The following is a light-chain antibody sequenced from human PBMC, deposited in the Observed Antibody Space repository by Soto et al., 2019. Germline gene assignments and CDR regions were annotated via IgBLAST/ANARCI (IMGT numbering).Light chain of an antibody. V-gene: IGLV1-40*01. J-gene: IGLJ1*01. Sequence: QSALTQPPSVSGAPGQRVTISCTGSSSNIGAGYDVHWYQQLPGTAPKLLIYGNSNRPSGVPDRFSGSKSGTSASLDITGLQAEDEADYYCQSYDSSLSGSRVFGTGTKVTVL. CDR2: GNS. CDR3: QSYDSSLSGSRV. CDR1: SSNIGAGYD.